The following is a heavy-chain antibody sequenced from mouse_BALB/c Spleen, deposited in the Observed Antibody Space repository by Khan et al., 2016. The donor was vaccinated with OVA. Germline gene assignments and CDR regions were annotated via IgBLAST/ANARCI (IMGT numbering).Heavy chain of an antibody. J-gene: IGHJ2*01. CDR1: GYSITSDYA. V-gene: IGHV3-2*02. D-gene: IGHD1-1*01. CDR2: IKYSGST. CDR3: ARSGTISSVVITDFDY. Sequence: EVQLQESGPGLVKPSQSLSLTCTVTGYSITSDYAWNWIRQFPGNKLEWMGYIKYSGSTSYSPSLKSRFSFTRNTSKNQFFLQLRSVTTEDTATYYCARSGTISSVVITDFDYWGQGTTLTVSS.